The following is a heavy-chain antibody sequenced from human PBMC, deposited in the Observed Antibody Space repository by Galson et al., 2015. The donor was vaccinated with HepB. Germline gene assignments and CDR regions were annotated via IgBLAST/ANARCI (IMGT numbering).Heavy chain of an antibody. CDR2: ISAYNGNT. Sequence: SVKVSCKASGYTFTSYGISWVRQAPGQGLEWMGWISAYNGNTNYAQKLQGRVTMTTDTSTSTAYMELRSLRSDDTAVYYCARDVSVVAATHHGFWFDPWGQGTLVTVSS. CDR3: ARDVSVVAATHHGFWFDP. J-gene: IGHJ5*02. V-gene: IGHV1-18*01. D-gene: IGHD2-15*01. CDR1: GYTFTSYG.